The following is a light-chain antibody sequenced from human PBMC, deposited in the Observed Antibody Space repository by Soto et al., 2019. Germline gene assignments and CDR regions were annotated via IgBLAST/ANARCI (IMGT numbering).Light chain of an antibody. CDR2: GAS. CDR3: QQYNNGYT. Sequence: EIVMTQSPDTLSVSPGERATLSCRASQSVKSKLGWYQQKGGQAPRLLIYGASTRATGIPDRFSGSGSWTEFTLTISSLLSDDSAVYYCQQYNNGYTFGQGTRLEIK. V-gene: IGKV3-15*01. J-gene: IGKJ2*01. CDR1: QSVKSK.